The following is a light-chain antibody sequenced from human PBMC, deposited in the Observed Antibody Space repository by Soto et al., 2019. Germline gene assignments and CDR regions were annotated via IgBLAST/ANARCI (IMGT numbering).Light chain of an antibody. J-gene: IGKJ2*01. CDR1: QSVSSW. V-gene: IGKV1-5*01. CDR3: QHYDSHRGS. CDR2: EAS. Sequence: DIQMTQSPSVLSASVGDRVTITCRASQSVSSWLAWYQQKPGKAPKLLIFEASTLQCGVPSRFSGSGSGTEFTLTINILEPDDFATYYCQHYDSHRGSFGQGSKLEIK.